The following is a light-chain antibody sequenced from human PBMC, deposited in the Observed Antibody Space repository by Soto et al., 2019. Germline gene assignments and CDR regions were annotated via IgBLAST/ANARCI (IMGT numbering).Light chain of an antibody. V-gene: IGKV3-11*01. CDR2: DAS. Sequence: EIVLTQSPATLSLSPGERATLSCRASQSVSSYLAWYQQKPGQAPRLLIYDASNRATGIPARFSGSGSGTGFSPIVCSIAHRQFAVCYCERRIIWLLPFGGGTKRDFK. J-gene: IGKJ4*01. CDR3: ERRIIWLLP. CDR1: QSVSSY.